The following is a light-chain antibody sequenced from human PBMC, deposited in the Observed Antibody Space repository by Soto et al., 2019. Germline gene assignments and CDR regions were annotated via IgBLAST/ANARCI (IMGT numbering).Light chain of an antibody. Sequence: DIPMTQSPSSLSASVGDRVTITCRASQGISTYLNWYQQKPGKAPKFLIYGASNVQSGVPSRFRGSGSGIPFTLTISSLLPEDSATFYCLHSYSTLLTFGGATKVEIK. CDR3: LHSYSTLLT. V-gene: IGKV1-39*01. CDR1: QGISTY. J-gene: IGKJ4*01. CDR2: GAS.